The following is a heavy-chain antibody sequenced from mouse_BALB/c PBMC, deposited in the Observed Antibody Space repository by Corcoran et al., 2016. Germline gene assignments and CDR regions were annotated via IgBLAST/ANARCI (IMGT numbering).Heavy chain of an antibody. V-gene: IGHV1-18*01. CDR2: INPNNGGT. Sequence: EVLLQQSGPELVKPGASVKIPCKASGYKFTDYNMDWVKQSHGKSLEWIGDINPNNGGTIYNQKFKGKATLTVDKSFSTAYMELRSLTSEDTAVYYCARGNYYGSTWFAYWGQGTLVTVSA. J-gene: IGHJ3*01. D-gene: IGHD1-1*01. CDR3: ARGNYYGSTWFAY. CDR1: GYKFTDYN.